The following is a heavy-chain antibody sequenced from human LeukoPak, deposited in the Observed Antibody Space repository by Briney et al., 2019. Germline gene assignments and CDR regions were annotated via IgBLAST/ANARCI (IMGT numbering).Heavy chain of an antibody. D-gene: IGHD3-22*01. V-gene: IGHV1-2*02. Sequence: ASVKVSFKASGYTFTGFYIQWVRQAPRHGLEWMGWINTNSGGTNYAEKFQGRVTMTRETSKTTGYMELSGLTSDDTAVYYCARFYDSTGYFLDYWGQGTLVTVSS. J-gene: IGHJ4*02. CDR2: INTNSGGT. CDR3: ARFYDSTGYFLDY. CDR1: GYTFTGFY.